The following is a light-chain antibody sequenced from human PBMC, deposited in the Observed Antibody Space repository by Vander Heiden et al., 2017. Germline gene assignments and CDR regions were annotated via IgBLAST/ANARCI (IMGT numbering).Light chain of an antibody. Sequence: QSALPQPRAVSGSPGRSVTISCTGNSTDGGCYCYVSWYQQHPSKAHKLMIFDVSKRSAGAPHRSSGSKSGNTAALTMAVLQAEDEGDYYCCSFAGTLYVFGRGTKVTVL. J-gene: IGLJ1*01. V-gene: IGLV2-11*01. CDR2: DVS. CDR3: CSFAGTLYV. CDR1: STDGGCYCY.